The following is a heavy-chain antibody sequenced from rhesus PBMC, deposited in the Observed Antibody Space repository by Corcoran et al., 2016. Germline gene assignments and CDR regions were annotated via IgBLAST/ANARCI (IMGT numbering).Heavy chain of an antibody. CDR2: ISYGGST. D-gene: IGHD6-25*01. CDR3: ARTSGTWNGAEYFDF. J-gene: IGHJ1*01. Sequence: QVQLQESGPGLVKPSETLSLTCAVSGGSISTYYYYWTWIRQAPGKGLEWIGYISYGGSTRSNPSLKSRVSISRDTSKNQFSLKLTSVIAADTAVYYCARTSGTWNGAEYFDFWGQGALVTVSS. V-gene: IGHV4-122*02. CDR1: GGSISTYYYY.